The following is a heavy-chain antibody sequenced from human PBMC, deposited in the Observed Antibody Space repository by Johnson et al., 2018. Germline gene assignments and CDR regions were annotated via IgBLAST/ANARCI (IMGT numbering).Heavy chain of an antibody. J-gene: IGHJ1*01. V-gene: IGHV1-69*04. Sequence: QVQLVQSGAEVKKPGSSVKVSCKASGGTFSSYTISWVRQAPGQGLEWMGRIIPILGIANYAQKFQGRVTITADKSTSTAYMELSSLRSEDTAVYYCARGHSSGWAEYFQHWGQSTLVTVSS. CDR1: GGTFSSYT. CDR3: ARGHSSGWAEYFQH. D-gene: IGHD6-19*01. CDR2: IIPILGIA.